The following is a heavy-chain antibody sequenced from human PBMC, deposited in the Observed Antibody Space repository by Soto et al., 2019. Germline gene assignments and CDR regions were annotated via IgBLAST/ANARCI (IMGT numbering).Heavy chain of an antibody. J-gene: IGHJ4*02. Sequence: QVQLVQSGAEVKKPGASVKVSCKASGYTFSSYYMHWLRQAPGQGLEWMGGIIPIFGTANHAQKFQGRVTIIADESTSTVYMELSSLRSEDTAMYYCARGWGYDSNDYYYAYWGQGTLVIVSS. V-gene: IGHV1-69*01. CDR1: GYTFSSYY. CDR2: IIPIFGTA. D-gene: IGHD3-22*01. CDR3: ARGWGYDSNDYYYAY.